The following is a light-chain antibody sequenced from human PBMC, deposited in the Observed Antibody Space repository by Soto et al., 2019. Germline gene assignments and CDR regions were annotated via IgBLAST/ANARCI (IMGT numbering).Light chain of an antibody. Sequence: WVRTQPTSVSGAPGQTVTISCTGSRSNIGAPYDVHWYQHLPGTAPKLLIYGGNNRPSGVPDRFSGSRSGTSASLDITGLQAEDEAAYFCKSYDMSLNNYVFGTGTKVTVL. CDR3: KSYDMSLNNYV. CDR2: GGN. CDR1: RSNIGAPYD. V-gene: IGLV1-40*01. J-gene: IGLJ1*01.